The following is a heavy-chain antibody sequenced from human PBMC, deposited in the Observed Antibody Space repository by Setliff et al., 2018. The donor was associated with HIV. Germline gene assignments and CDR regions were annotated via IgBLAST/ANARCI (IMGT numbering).Heavy chain of an antibody. CDR1: GYTFTSYD. D-gene: IGHD3-10*01. CDR2: MNPNSGNT. Sequence: ASVKVSCKASGYTFTSYDINWVRQATGQGLEWMGWMNPNSGNTGYPQKFQGRVTMTRNTSISTAYMELSSLGSEDTAVYYCARDDHYYDSGSYYSDWYFDLWGRGTLVTVSS. J-gene: IGHJ2*01. CDR3: ARDDHYYDSGSYYSDWYFDL. V-gene: IGHV1-8*02.